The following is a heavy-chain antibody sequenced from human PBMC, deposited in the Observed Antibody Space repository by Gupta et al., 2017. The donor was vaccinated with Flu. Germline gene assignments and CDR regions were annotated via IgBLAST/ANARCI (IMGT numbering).Heavy chain of an antibody. V-gene: IGHV3-23*01. Sequence: YAMSWVRQAPGKGLEWVSSVSGAGGSTFYADSVEGRFTISRDNSNNMLSLEMSSLRVDDTAIYDCVKDRWVAVLPYFDFWGQGTLVTVSS. D-gene: IGHD6-19*01. J-gene: IGHJ4*02. CDR1: YA. CDR3: VKDRWVAVLPYFDF. CDR2: VSGAGGST.